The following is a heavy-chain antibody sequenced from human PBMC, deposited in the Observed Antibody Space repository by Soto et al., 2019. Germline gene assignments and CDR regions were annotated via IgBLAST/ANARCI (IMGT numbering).Heavy chain of an antibody. J-gene: IGHJ1*01. CDR1: GFTFSSYW. V-gene: IGHV3-74*01. Sequence: EVHLVESGGGLVQPGGSLRLSCAASGFTFSSYWMHWVRQAPGKGLVWVSSISTDASSTSYADPVKGRFTNSRDNAKNTLYLQMNSVRAEDTDVYYCARLPNKSPQNWGQGTLVIVSP. CDR2: ISTDASST. CDR3: ARLPNKSPQN.